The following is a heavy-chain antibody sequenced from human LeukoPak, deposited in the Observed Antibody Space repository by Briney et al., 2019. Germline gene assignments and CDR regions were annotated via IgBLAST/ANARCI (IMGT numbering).Heavy chain of an antibody. CDR1: GGSFSGYY. D-gene: IGHD3-22*01. Sequence: KPSETLSLTCAVYGGSFSGYYWSWIRQPPGKGLEWIGEINHSGSTNYKPSLKSRVTISVDTSKNQFSLKLSSVTAADTAVYYCARGPTNTITMIVLFDYWGQGTLVTVSS. J-gene: IGHJ4*02. CDR2: INHSGST. CDR3: ARGPTNTITMIVLFDY. V-gene: IGHV4-34*01.